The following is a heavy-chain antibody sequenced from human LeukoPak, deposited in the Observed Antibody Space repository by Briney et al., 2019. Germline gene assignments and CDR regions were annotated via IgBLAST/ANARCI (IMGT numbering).Heavy chain of an antibody. D-gene: IGHD6-13*01. J-gene: IGHJ4*02. V-gene: IGHV3-23*01. CDR2: ITGTSGRT. CDR1: GLIFSNFA. CDR3: AKDHVNAGRLDY. Sequence: GGSLRLSCEVSGLIFSNFAMAWVRQAPGKGLEWLSLITGTSGRTYYAASVKGRFTISRDNSKNTVYLQMDNLGPEDTALYYCAKDHVNAGRLDYWGQGTPVTVSS.